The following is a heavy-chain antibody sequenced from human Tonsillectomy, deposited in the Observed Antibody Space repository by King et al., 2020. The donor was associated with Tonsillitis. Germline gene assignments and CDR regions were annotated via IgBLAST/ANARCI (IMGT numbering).Heavy chain of an antibody. CDR2: SIPIFVTA. J-gene: IGHJ2*01. CDR1: GGTFSSYA. V-gene: IGHV1-69*01. CDR3: ARAKLGITPSYWYFDL. Sequence: QLVQSGAEVKKPGSSVKVSCKASGGTFSSYAISWVRQAPGQGLEWMGGSIPIFVTANYAQKFQGRVTITADESTSTAYMELSSRRSEDTAVYYCARAKLGITPSYWYFDLWGRGTLVTVSS. D-gene: IGHD7-27*01.